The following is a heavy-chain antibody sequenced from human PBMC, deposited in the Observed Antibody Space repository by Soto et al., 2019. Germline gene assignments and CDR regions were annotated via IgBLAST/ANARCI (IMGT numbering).Heavy chain of an antibody. CDR3: TSLYYGH. CDR2: IKSKADGGTT. V-gene: IGHV3-15*01. CDR1: EFTFANAW. Sequence: EVQLVESGGDLVKPGGSLRLSCAASEFTFANAWISWVRQAQGKGLEWVGRIKSKADGGTTDYAAPVKGRFTISRDESQNTLYLQMNSLKTEDTAVYYCTSLYYGHWGQGTLVTVSS. D-gene: IGHD4-17*01. J-gene: IGHJ4*02.